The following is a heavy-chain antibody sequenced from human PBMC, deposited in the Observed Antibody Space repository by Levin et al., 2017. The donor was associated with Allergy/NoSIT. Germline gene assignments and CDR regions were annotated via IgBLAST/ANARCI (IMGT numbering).Heavy chain of an antibody. CDR3: AKAYCSSTTCYLGAFDI. Sequence: PGGSLRLSCAASGLTVSSNYINWVRQAPGKGLEWVSVIYTGGSTYYADSVKGRFTISRDDSKNTVYLQMNSLRAEDTAMYYCAKAYCSSTTCYLGAFDIWGQGTMVTVAS. V-gene: IGHV3-53*01. CDR1: GLTVSSNY. CDR2: IYTGGST. J-gene: IGHJ3*02. D-gene: IGHD2-2*01.